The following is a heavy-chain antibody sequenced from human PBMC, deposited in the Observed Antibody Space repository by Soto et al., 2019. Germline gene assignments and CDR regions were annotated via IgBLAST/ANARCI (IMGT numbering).Heavy chain of an antibody. J-gene: IGHJ5*02. Sequence: GGSLRLSCAASGFTFRNYGMNWVRQAPGKGLEWVSYIGIGSSTKYYADSVKGRFTISRDNAKNTLYLQMNSLRAEDTAVYYCARDPRNLGLDPWGLGTLVTVSS. CDR3: ARDPRNLGLDP. CDR1: GFTFRNYG. CDR2: IGIGSSTK. V-gene: IGHV3-48*04. D-gene: IGHD4-4*01.